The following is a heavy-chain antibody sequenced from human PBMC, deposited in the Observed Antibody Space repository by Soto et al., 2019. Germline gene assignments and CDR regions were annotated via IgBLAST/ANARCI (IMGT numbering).Heavy chain of an antibody. V-gene: IGHV4-39*01. CDR3: AIHNGPIYAGYYYDMDV. Sequence: SETLSLTCTVSGGSISSGGYYWNWIRQPPGKGLEWIGSIYYSGYTYYNPSLKSRVTISVDTSKNQFSLKLSSVTAADTAVYYCAIHNGPIYAGYYYDMDVWGHMTTVTDPS. CDR1: GGSISSGGYY. CDR2: IYYSGYT. J-gene: IGHJ6*02. D-gene: IGHD1-1*01.